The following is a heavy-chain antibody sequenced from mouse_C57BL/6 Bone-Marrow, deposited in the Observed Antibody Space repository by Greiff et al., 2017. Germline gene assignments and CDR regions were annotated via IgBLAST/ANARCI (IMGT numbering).Heavy chain of an antibody. Sequence: VKLQQPGAELVRPGSSVKLSCKASGYTFTSYWMDWVKQRPGQGLEWIGNIYPSDSETHYNQKFKDKATLTVDKSSSTAYMQLSSLTSEDSAVYYCARGEYYGSSYHGYFDVWGTGTTVTVSS. V-gene: IGHV1-61*01. CDR2: IYPSDSET. D-gene: IGHD1-1*01. CDR3: ARGEYYGSSYHGYFDV. J-gene: IGHJ1*03. CDR1: GYTFTSYW.